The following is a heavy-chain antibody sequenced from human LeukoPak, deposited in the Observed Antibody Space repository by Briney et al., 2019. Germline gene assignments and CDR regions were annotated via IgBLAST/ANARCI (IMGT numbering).Heavy chain of an antibody. CDR3: AKEDSYGYGLAAYYYYGMDV. Sequence: GVSLRLSCAASGFTFSSYAMSWVRQAPGKGLEWVSAISGSGGSTYYADSVKGRFTISRDNSKNTLYLQMNRLRAEDTAVYYCAKEDSYGYGLAAYYYYGMDVWGQGTTVTVSS. J-gene: IGHJ6*02. CDR2: ISGSGGST. D-gene: IGHD5-18*01. V-gene: IGHV3-23*01. CDR1: GFTFSSYA.